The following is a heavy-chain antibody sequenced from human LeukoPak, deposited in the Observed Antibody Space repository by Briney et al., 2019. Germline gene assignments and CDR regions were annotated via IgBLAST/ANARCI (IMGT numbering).Heavy chain of an antibody. CDR1: AFRFSSYG. D-gene: IGHD1-1*01. Sequence: GGSLRLSCAASAFRFSSYGMHWVRQAPGKGLEWVAVISYDGSKKYYADSVKGRFTISRDNSKNTLYLQMSNLRAEDTAVYYCARGGGYGDSWGQGTLVTVSS. V-gene: IGHV3-33*05. CDR2: ISYDGSKK. J-gene: IGHJ4*02. CDR3: ARGGGYGDS.